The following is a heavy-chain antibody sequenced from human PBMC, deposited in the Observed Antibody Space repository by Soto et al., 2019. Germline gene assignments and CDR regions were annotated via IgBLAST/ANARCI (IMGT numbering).Heavy chain of an antibody. V-gene: IGHV4-38-2*01. CDR3: ARGWYYFHF. CDR1: EKPVTGGYY. D-gene: IGHD2-15*01. CDR2: IYYGGTT. Sequence: ETLSLACDFSEKPVTGGYYWGWIRDSPGKGLEWIGSIYYGGTTYYNPSLRSRLAISIDTSKNQFSLRLSSVTAADTALYYCARGWYYFHFWGQGTLVTVSS. J-gene: IGHJ4*02.